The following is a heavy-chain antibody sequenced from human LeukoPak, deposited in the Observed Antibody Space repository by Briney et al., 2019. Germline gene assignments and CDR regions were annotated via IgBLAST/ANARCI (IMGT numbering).Heavy chain of an antibody. V-gene: IGHV3-23*01. J-gene: IGHJ4*02. CDR2: ISGSGGYT. CDR3: AKRGVVIRVILVGFHKEAYYFDS. CDR1: GLTLSNYG. Sequence: GGSLRLSCAVSGLTLSNYGMSWVRQAPGKGLEWVAGISGSGGYTYYADSVKGRFTISRDNSKNTLYLQMNSLRAEDTVVYFCAKRGVVIRVILVGFHKEAYYFDSWGQGALVTVSS. D-gene: IGHD3-22*01.